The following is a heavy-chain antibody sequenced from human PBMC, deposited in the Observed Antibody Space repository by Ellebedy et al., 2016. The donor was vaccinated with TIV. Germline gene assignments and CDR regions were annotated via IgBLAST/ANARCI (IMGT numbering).Heavy chain of an antibody. CDR1: GFTFSDYW. CDR3: VRALAAAASY. V-gene: IGHV3-7*01. CDR2: INQDGTKI. Sequence: GGSLRLSXVASGFTFSDYWMHWVRRAPGKGLEWVANINQDGTKIYYVDSVKGRFTISRDNAKNSLYLQMHSLRAEDTALYYCVRALAAAASYWGQGTLVTVSS. D-gene: IGHD6-13*01. J-gene: IGHJ4*02.